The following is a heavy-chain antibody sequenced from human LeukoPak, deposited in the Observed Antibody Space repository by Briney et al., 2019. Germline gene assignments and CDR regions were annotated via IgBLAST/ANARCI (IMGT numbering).Heavy chain of an antibody. D-gene: IGHD1-26*01. CDR1: GFTVSGDY. V-gene: IGHV3-21*01. CDR2: ISSSSRYI. CDR3: ARGGVGATDLDY. Sequence: GGSLRLSCAASGFTVSGDYMSWVRQAPGKGLEWVSSISSSSRYIYYADSVKGRFTISRDNAKNSLYLQMNSLRAEDTAVYYCARGGVGATDLDYWGQGTLVTVSS. J-gene: IGHJ4*02.